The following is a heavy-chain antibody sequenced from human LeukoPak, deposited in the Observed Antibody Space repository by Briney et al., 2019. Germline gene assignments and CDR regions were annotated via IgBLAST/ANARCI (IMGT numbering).Heavy chain of an antibody. CDR1: GYTFTSYY. J-gene: IGHJ4*02. V-gene: IGHV1-46*01. CDR2: INPSGGST. D-gene: IGHD1-26*01. CDR3: ARDFSLYGGSPPYFDY. Sequence: EASVKVSCKASGYTFTSYYMHWVRQAPGQGLEWMGIINPSGGSTSYAQKFQGRVTMTRDMSTSTVYMELSSLRSGDTAVYYCARDFSLYGGSPPYFDYWGQGTLVTVSS.